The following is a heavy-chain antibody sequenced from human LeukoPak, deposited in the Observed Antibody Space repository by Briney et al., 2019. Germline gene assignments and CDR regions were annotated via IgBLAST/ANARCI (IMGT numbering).Heavy chain of an antibody. V-gene: IGHV1-2*02. CDR1: GYTFTGYY. J-gene: IGHJ4*02. D-gene: IGHD4-17*01. CDR3: AREIMTTVTHTES. CDR2: INPNSGGT. Sequence: ASVKVSCKASGYTFTGYYMHWVRQARGQGLEWMGWINPNSGGTNYAQKFQGRVTMTRDTSISTAYMELSRLRSDDTAVYYCAREIMTTVTHTESWGQGTLVTVSS.